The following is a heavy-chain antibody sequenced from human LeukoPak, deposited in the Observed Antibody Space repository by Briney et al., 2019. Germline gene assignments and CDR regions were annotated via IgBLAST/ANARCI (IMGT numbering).Heavy chain of an antibody. Sequence: GGSLRLSCAASGFNFRSYGMHWVRQAPGKGLEWVAFIWYDGSNRNYADSVKGRFSISRDNSKNTLYLQMNGLRADDTAVHYCASFDGHYFFDYWGQGVMVTVSS. CDR2: IWYDGSNR. CDR3: ASFDGHYFFDY. J-gene: IGHJ4*02. CDR1: GFNFRSYG. D-gene: IGHD3-9*01. V-gene: IGHV3-33*01.